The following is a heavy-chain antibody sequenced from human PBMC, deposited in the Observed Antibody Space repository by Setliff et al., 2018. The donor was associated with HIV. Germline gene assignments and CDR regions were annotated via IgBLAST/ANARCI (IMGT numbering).Heavy chain of an antibody. J-gene: IGHJ4*02. V-gene: IGHV4-4*07. CDR1: GDSISGYY. D-gene: IGHD5-18*01. Sequence: ETLSLTCTPSGDSISGYYWSWIRQPAGKGLEWIGRTHTSGNTNYNPSLKSRVTMSVDTSKNQFSLRLSSVTAADTAVYYCARDQKGYSYGYFDSWGQGTLVTVSS. CDR3: ARDQKGYSYGYFDS. CDR2: THTSGNT.